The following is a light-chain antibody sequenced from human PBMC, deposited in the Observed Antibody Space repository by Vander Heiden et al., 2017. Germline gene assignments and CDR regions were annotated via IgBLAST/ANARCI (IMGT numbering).Light chain of an antibody. CDR3: QQDYSYRRT. V-gene: IGKV1-8*01. CDR1: QGISSY. Sequence: AIRITQSPSSLSASTGDRVTITCRASQGISSYLAWYQQKPGKAPKLLIYAASTLQSGVPSRFSGSGSGTDFTLTISCLQSEDFATYYCQQDYSYRRTFGQGTKVEIK. J-gene: IGKJ1*01. CDR2: AAS.